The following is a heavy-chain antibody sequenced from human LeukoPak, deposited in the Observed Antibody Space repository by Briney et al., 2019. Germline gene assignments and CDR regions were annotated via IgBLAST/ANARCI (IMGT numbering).Heavy chain of an antibody. D-gene: IGHD2-15*01. V-gene: IGHV3-33*06. CDR3: AKDHGVVVVAAGFDY. Sequence: PGRSLRLSCAASGFTFSSYGMHWVRQAPGKGLEWVAVIWYDGRNKYYADSVKVRFTISRDNSKNTQYLQMNSLRAEDTAVYYCAKDHGVVVVAAGFDYWGQGTLVTVSS. J-gene: IGHJ4*02. CDR1: GFTFSSYG. CDR2: IWYDGRNK.